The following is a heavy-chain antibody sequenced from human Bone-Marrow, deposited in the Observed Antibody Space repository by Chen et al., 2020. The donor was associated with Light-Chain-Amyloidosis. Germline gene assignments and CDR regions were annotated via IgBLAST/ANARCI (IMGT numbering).Heavy chain of an antibody. CDR2: IYYSGST. J-gene: IGHJ5*02. CDR3: AGWYFWSGFYPNP. V-gene: IGHV4-39*01. CDR1: GDSISSSNYY. Sequence: QLQLQESGPGLVKPSETLSLTCTVSGDSISSSNYYWGWIRQPPGKGLEWIGSIYYSGSTYYDPSLKSRVTLSVDTSKNQFSLKLSSVTAADTAVYYCAGWYFWSGFYPNPWGQGTLVTVSS. D-gene: IGHD3-3*01.